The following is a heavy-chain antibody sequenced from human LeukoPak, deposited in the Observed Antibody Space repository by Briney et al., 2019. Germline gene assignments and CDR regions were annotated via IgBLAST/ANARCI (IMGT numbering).Heavy chain of an antibody. J-gene: IGHJ4*02. Sequence: PSETLSLTCAVYGGSFSGYYWSWIRQPPGKGLEWIGEINHSGSTNYNPSLKSRVTISVDTSKNQFSLKLSSVTAVDTAVYYCASFGGHPPKPFDYWGQGTLVTVSS. V-gene: IGHV4-34*01. CDR3: ASFGGHPPKPFDY. D-gene: IGHD1-14*01. CDR1: GGSFSGYY. CDR2: INHSGST.